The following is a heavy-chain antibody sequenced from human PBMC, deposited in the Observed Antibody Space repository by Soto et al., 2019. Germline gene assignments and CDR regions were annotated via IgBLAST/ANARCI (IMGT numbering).Heavy chain of an antibody. CDR2: TYYRSQWYT. CDR3: VREATIVRGIINHIDY. CDR1: GDSVSSDNAV. J-gene: IGHJ4*02. V-gene: IGHV6-1*01. Sequence: SQTLSLTCGISGDSVSSDNAVWNWIRQSPSRGLEWLGRTYYRSQWYTDYAVSVRSRIAINPGTSKNQFSLQLNSVTPEDTAVYYCVREATIVRGIINHIDYWGQGVLVTVSS. D-gene: IGHD3-10*01.